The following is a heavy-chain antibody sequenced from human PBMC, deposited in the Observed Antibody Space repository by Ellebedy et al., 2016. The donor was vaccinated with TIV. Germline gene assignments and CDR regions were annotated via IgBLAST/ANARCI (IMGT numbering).Heavy chain of an antibody. V-gene: IGHV4-34*08. Sequence: GSLRLSCAASGFTFNSYWMSWVRQPPGKGLEWIGEVNQSGRTNYHPSLKSRVTISVDTSKNQFSLRLTSVTAADTAVYYCAEGRSGWYYSDYWGQGTLVTVSS. D-gene: IGHD6-19*01. CDR2: VNQSGRT. J-gene: IGHJ4*02. CDR3: AEGRSGWYYSDY. CDR1: GFTFNSYW.